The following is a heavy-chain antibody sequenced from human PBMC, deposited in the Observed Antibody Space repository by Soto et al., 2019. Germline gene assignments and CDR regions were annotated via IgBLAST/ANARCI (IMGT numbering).Heavy chain of an antibody. Sequence: EVQLVESGGGLVQPGGSLRLSCAASGFTVSSNYMSWVRQAPGKGLEWVSVIYSGGSTYYADSVKGRFTISRDNSKNTQYLQMNSLRAEGTAVYYCAMMCPLRYFDWLPLGWFDPWGQGTLVTVSS. D-gene: IGHD3-9*01. CDR1: GFTVSSNY. J-gene: IGHJ5*02. CDR2: IYSGGST. CDR3: AMMCPLRYFDWLPLGWFDP. V-gene: IGHV3-66*01.